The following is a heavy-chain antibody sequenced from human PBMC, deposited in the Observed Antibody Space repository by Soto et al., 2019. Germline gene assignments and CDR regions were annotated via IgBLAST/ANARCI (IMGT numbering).Heavy chain of an antibody. V-gene: IGHV4-31*03. CDR3: ARGVTMVRGVIHTPYFDY. J-gene: IGHJ4*02. D-gene: IGHD3-10*01. Sequence: QVQLQESGPGLVKPSQTLSLTCTVSGGSISSGGYYWSWIRQHPGKGLEWIGYIYYSGSTYYNPSRQCRVTISVDTSKNQFSLKLSSVTAADTAVYYCARGVTMVRGVIHTPYFDYWGQGTLVTVSS. CDR1: GGSISSGGYY. CDR2: IYYSGST.